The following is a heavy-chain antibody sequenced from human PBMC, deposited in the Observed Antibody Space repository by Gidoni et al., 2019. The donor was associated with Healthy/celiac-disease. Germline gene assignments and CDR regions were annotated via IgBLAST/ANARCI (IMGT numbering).Heavy chain of an antibody. J-gene: IGHJ4*02. CDR2: IGYDGSNK. D-gene: IGHD4-17*01. V-gene: IGHV3-33*01. CDR3: ARDLVYGDYAGFDY. CDR1: GFTFRSYG. Sequence: QVQLVESGGGVVQPGRSLSLSCSPSGFTFRSYGMHWVRQAPGKGLEWVAVIGYDGSNKYYADSVKGRFTISRDNSKNTLYLQMNSLRAEDTAVYYCARDLVYGDYAGFDYWGQGTLVTVSS.